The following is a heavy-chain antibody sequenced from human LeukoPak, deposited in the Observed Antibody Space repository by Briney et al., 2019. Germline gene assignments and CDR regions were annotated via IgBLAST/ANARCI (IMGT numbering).Heavy chain of an antibody. V-gene: IGHV4-59*08. CDR3: ARAYCGGDCYSYAPYYYGMDV. CDR1: GGSISSYY. J-gene: IGHJ6*02. Sequence: SSETLSLTCTVSGGSISSYYWSWIRQPPGKGLEWIGYIYYSGSTNCNPSLKSRVTISVDTSKNQFSLKLSSVTAADTAVYYCARAYCGGDCYSYAPYYYGMDVWGQGTTVTVSS. CDR2: IYYSGST. D-gene: IGHD2-21*02.